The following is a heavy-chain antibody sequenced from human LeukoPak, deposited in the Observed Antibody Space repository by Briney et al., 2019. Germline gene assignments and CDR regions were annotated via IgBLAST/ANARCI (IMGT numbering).Heavy chain of an antibody. J-gene: IGHJ4*02. CDR1: ASTFSSHA. CDR3: AKVLKGSQDY. Sequence: GGSLRLSLAAFASTFSSHAIRWVRQAPGKGLEWVSTIGGGGEYTYYADSVKGRFIITSDTSKNTFYLQMNHLRPERPPVYYSAKVLKGSQDYSGQRTLVTVFS. V-gene: IGHV3-23*01. D-gene: IGHD1-26*01. CDR2: IGGGGEYT.